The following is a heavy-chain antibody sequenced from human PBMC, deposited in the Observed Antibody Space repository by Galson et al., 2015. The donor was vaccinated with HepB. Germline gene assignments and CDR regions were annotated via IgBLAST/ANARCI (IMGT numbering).Heavy chain of an antibody. CDR1: GFTFSSYS. Sequence: SLRLSCAASGFTFSSYSMNWVRQAPGKGLEWVSYISSSSSTIYYADSVKGRFTISRDNAKNSLYLQMNSLRDEDTAVYYCAYGYYYYYGMDVWGQGTTVTVSS. D-gene: IGHD3-10*01. CDR3: AYGYYYYYGMDV. J-gene: IGHJ6*02. CDR2: ISSSSSTI. V-gene: IGHV3-48*02.